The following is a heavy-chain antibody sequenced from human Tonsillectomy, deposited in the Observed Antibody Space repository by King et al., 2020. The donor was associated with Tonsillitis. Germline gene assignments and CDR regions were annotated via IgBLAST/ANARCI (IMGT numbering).Heavy chain of an antibody. J-gene: IGHJ4*02. V-gene: IGHV4-61*02. CDR1: GGSITSADYY. CDR3: ARGDSGDYVFDY. D-gene: IGHD4-17*01. Sequence: QLQESGPGLVKPSQTLSLTCTVSGGSITSADYYWSWIRQPAGKGLEWIGRIYTIGSSNYNPSLKSRVSMPVDTSKNQFSLKLTSVTAADTAVYYCARGDSGDYVFDYWGQGTLVTVSS. CDR2: IYTIGSS.